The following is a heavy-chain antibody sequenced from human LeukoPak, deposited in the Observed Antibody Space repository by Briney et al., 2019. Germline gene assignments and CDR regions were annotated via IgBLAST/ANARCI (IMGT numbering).Heavy chain of an antibody. Sequence: AASVKVSCKASGYTFTSYDINWVRQATGQGLEWMGWMNPNSGNTGYAQKFQGRVTMTRNTSISTAYMELSSLRSEDTAVYYCARGVTTAMDNFDYWGQGTLVTVSS. CDR3: ARGVTTAMDNFDY. CDR1: GYTFTSYD. J-gene: IGHJ4*02. V-gene: IGHV1-8*01. CDR2: MNPNSGNT. D-gene: IGHD5-18*01.